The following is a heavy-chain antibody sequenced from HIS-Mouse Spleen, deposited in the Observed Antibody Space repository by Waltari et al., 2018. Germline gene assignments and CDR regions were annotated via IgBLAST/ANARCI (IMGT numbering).Heavy chain of an antibody. Sequence: EVQLVESGGGLVQPGGSLRLSCAASGFTFGSYWMSWVRQAPGKGLEWVANIKQDGSEKYYVDSVKGRFTISRDNAKNSLYLQMNSLGAEDTAVYYCATCIAAADDAFDIWGQGTMVTVSS. D-gene: IGHD6-13*01. CDR3: ATCIAAADDAFDI. V-gene: IGHV3-7*01. CDR1: GFTFGSYW. CDR2: IKQDGSEK. J-gene: IGHJ3*02.